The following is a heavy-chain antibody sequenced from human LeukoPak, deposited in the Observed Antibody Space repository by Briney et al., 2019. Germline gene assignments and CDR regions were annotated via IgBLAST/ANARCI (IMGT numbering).Heavy chain of an antibody. Sequence: SETLSLTCTVSGGSISSYYWSWIRQPPGKGLEWIGYIYYSGSTNYNPSLKSRVTISVDTSKNQFSLKLSSVTAADTAVYYCAREGRLYPRYMDVWGKGTTVTISS. J-gene: IGHJ6*03. CDR1: GGSISSYY. D-gene: IGHD2-8*01. CDR2: IYYSGST. V-gene: IGHV4-59*01. CDR3: AREGRLYPRYMDV.